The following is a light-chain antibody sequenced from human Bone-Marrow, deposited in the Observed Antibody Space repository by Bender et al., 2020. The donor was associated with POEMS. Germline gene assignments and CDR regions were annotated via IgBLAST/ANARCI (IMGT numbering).Light chain of an antibody. CDR2: DVT. Sequence: QSALTQPPSASGSPGQSVTISCTGTSSDVGGYNYVSWYQQHPGKAPKLMIYDVTIRPSGISHRFSGSQSGNTASLTISGLQADDEADYYCSSYTTSSTWVFGGGTKLTVL. CDR1: SSDVGGYNY. J-gene: IGLJ3*02. V-gene: IGLV2-14*01. CDR3: SSYTTSSTWV.